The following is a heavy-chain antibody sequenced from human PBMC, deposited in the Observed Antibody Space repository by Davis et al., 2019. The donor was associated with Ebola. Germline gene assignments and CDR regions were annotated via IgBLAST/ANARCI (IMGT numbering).Heavy chain of an antibody. Sequence: GESLKISCAASGFTFSSYWMSWVRQAPGKGLEWVSAISGSGGSTYYADSVKGRFTISRDNSKNTLYLQMNSLRAEDTAVYYCAKDRGAYYYDSSGYYYVPSWFDPWGQGTLVTVSS. D-gene: IGHD3-22*01. CDR2: ISGSGGST. V-gene: IGHV3-23*01. CDR3: AKDRGAYYYDSSGYYYVPSWFDP. CDR1: GFTFSSYW. J-gene: IGHJ5*02.